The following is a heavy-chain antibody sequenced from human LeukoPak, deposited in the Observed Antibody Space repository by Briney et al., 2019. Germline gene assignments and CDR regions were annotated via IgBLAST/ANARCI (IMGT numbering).Heavy chain of an antibody. V-gene: IGHV3-48*03. CDR2: ISSSGSTI. CDR3: ARDQVKGMNYYYYMDV. CDR1: GFTFSSYE. D-gene: IGHD4-11*01. Sequence: GGSLRLSCAASGFTFSSYEMNWFRQAPGKGLEWVSYISSSGSTIYYADSVKGRFTISRDNAKNSLYLQMNSLRAEDTAVYYCARDQVKGMNYYYYMDVWGKGTTVTVSS. J-gene: IGHJ6*03.